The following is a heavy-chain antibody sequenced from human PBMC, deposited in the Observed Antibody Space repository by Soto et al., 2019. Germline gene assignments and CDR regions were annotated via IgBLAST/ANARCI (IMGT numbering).Heavy chain of an antibody. J-gene: IGHJ6*03. CDR3: ARHYGSGSSDYSYYMDV. Sequence: PSETLSLTCAVYGGSFSGYYWSWIRQPPGKGLEWIGEINHSGSTNYNPSLKSRVTISVDTSKNQFSLKLSSVTAADTAVYYCARHYGSGSSDYSYYMDVWGKGTTVTVSS. CDR1: GGSFSGYY. D-gene: IGHD3-10*01. V-gene: IGHV4-34*01. CDR2: INHSGST.